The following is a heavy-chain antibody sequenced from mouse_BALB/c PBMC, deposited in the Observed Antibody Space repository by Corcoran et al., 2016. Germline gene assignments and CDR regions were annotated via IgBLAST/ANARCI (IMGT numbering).Heavy chain of an antibody. D-gene: IGHD3-1*01. Sequence: EVQLQQSGAELVRPGALVKLSCKASGFNIKDYSMHWVKQRPEQGLEWIGWIDPENGNTIYDPKFQGKASITADTSSNTAYLQLSSLTSEDTAVYYCASAARATWFAYWGQGTLVTVSA. CDR1: GFNIKDYS. CDR3: ASAARATWFAY. V-gene: IGHV14-1*02. J-gene: IGHJ3*01. CDR2: IDPENGNT.